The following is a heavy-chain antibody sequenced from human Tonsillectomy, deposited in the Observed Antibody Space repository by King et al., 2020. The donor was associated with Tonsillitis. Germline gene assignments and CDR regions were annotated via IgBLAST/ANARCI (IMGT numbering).Heavy chain of an antibody. J-gene: IGHJ4*02. CDR2: ISSSGNVK. CDR1: GFTFSGYS. D-gene: IGHD3-9*01. V-gene: IGHV3-48*01. Sequence: VQLVESGGGLVQPGGSLRLSCATSGFTFSGYSINWFRQAPGKGLEWVSYISSSGNVKHYAESVKGRFTIFRDNAKNSVDLQVNSLRAEDTAIYYCARMENYDILTCYDTFAYWGQGTLVTVSS. CDR3: ARMENYDILTCYDTFAY.